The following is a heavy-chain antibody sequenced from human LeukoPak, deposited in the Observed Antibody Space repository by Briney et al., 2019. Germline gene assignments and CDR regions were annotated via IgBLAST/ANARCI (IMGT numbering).Heavy chain of an antibody. V-gene: IGHV1-8*02. CDR2: MNPNSGNT. CDR3: ARDFSYGSGSSIKWEYYFDY. Sequence: PGASVKVSCKASGYTFTSYYMHWVRQATGQGLEWMGWMNPNSGNTGYAQKFQGRVTMTRNTSISTAYMELSRLRSDDTAVYYCARDFSYGSGSSIKWEYYFDYWGQGTLVTVSS. J-gene: IGHJ4*02. D-gene: IGHD3-10*01. CDR1: GYTFTSYY.